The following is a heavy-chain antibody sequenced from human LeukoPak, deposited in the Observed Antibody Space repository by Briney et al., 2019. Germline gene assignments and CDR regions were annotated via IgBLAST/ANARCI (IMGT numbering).Heavy chain of an antibody. J-gene: IGHJ3*02. D-gene: IGHD3-22*01. V-gene: IGHV3-49*04. CDR1: GFTFRDYA. CDR2: IRSKVYGGTT. CDR3: TRDPYYFDSSGYYHHAFDI. Sequence: PGRSLRLSCTGFGFTFRDYAVSWVRQAPGKGLECIGFIRSKVYGGTTEYAASVKCRFTISRDDSKSIAYLQMNSLKTEDTAVYYCTRDPYYFDSSGYYHHAFDIWGQGTMVAVSS.